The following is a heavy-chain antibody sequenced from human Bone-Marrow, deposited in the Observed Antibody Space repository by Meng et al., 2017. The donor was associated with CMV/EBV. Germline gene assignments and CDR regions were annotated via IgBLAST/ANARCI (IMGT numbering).Heavy chain of an antibody. CDR3: ARSLSLQRITIFGVVTPRFGYGMDV. J-gene: IGHJ6*02. V-gene: IGHV3-30*04. D-gene: IGHD3-3*01. Sequence: GESLKIACAASGFTFSSYAMHWVRQAPGKGLEWGAVISYDGSNKYYADSVKGRFTISRDNSKNTLYLQMNSLRAEDTAVYYCARSLSLQRITIFGVVTPRFGYGMDVWGQGTTVTVSS. CDR2: ISYDGSNK. CDR1: GFTFSSYA.